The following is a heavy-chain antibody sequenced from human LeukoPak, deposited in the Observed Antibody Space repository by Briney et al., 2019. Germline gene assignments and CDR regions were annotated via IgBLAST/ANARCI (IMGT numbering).Heavy chain of an antibody. V-gene: IGHV3-21*01. CDR3: ARAGGSTVSHSDY. CDR1: GFTFSSYS. J-gene: IGHJ4*02. Sequence: GGSLRLSCAASGFTFSSYSMNWIRQAPGKGLEWVSSISSSTSYIYYADSVKGRFTISKDNAKNSLYLQMNSLRAEDTAVYYCARAGGSTVSHSDYWGQGNLVTVSS. CDR2: ISSSTSYI. D-gene: IGHD4-17*01.